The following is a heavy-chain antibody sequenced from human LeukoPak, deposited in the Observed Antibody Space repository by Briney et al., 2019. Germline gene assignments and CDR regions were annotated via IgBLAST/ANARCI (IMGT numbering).Heavy chain of an antibody. Sequence: GDSLRLSCAASGFKFSNHWMHWVRQVPGKGLVWVSRINRDGGITTYAGSVKGRFTISRDNAKNMLYLQLNSLRAEDTAVYYCISDSEGRSGGDYWGQGTLVTVSS. J-gene: IGHJ4*02. CDR2: INRDGGIT. V-gene: IGHV3-74*03. CDR1: GFKFSNHW. D-gene: IGHD3-10*01. CDR3: ISDSEGRSGGDY.